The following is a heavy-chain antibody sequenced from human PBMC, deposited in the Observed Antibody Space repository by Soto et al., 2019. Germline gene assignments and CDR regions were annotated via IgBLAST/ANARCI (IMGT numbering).Heavy chain of an antibody. Sequence: PGGSLRLSCAASGFTFSSYWVHWVRQAPGKGLVWVSRINSDGSSTSYADSVKGRFTISRDNAKNTLYLQMNSLRAEDTAVYYCARTSAAANLEVYYYYGIDVSAQAPSDTVSS. CDR1: GFTFSSYW. CDR2: INSDGSST. CDR3: ARTSAAANLEVYYYYGIDV. V-gene: IGHV3-74*01. J-gene: IGHJ6*02. D-gene: IGHD6-13*01.